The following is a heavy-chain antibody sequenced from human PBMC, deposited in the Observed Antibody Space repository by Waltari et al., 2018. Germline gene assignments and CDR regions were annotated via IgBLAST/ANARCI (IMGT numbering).Heavy chain of an antibody. CDR3: ARYYYDSSDAFDI. CDR2: SYTSGST. J-gene: IGHJ3*02. Sequence: QVQLQESGPGLVKPSETLSLTCPVSGGSMRSYYWSWTRQPPGKGLEWIGYSYTSGSTNYNPSLKSRVTISVDTSKNQFSLKLSSVTAADTAVYYCARYYYDSSDAFDIWGQGTMVTVSS. V-gene: IGHV4-4*09. D-gene: IGHD3-22*01. CDR1: GGSMRSYY.